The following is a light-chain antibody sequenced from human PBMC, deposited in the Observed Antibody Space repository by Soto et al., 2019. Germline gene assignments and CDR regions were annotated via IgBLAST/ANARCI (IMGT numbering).Light chain of an antibody. CDR1: ETISHY. J-gene: IGKJ4*01. Sequence: INMTQAPSSLSASVGDRVTLTCWGSETISHYLNWYQQKPGKAPKLLIYGASKLQSGVPSRFSGSGSGTDFTLTITSLQTEDFATYYCQQSASTPLTCGGGTTVDVK. V-gene: IGKV1-39*01. CDR3: QQSASTPLT. CDR2: GAS.